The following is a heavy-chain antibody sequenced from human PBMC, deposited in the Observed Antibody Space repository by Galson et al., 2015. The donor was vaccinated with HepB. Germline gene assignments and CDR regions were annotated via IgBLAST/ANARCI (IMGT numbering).Heavy chain of an antibody. Sequence: SVKVSCKASGYTFTSYDISWVRQATGQGLEWMGWMNPNSGNTGYAQKFQGRVTMTRNTSISTAYMELSSLRSDDTAVYYCAKIDYYASLARDYWGQGTLVTVSS. D-gene: IGHD3-10*01. V-gene: IGHV1-8*01. CDR2: MNPNSGNT. J-gene: IGHJ4*02. CDR3: AKIDYYASLARDY. CDR1: GYTFTSYD.